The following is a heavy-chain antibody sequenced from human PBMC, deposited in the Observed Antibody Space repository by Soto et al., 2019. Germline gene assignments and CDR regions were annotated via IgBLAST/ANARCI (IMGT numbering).Heavy chain of an antibody. V-gene: IGHV4-30-4*01. CDR3: ASGLGAADDY. D-gene: IGHD6-13*01. CDR2: IYYSGST. CDR1: CGSISSGDYY. J-gene: IGHJ4*02. Sequence: KASETLSLTCTFSCGSISSGDYYWSWIRQPPGKGLEWIGYIYYSGSTYYNPSLKSRVTTSVDTSKNQFSLKLSSVTAADTAVYYCASGLGAADDYWGQGTLVTVSS.